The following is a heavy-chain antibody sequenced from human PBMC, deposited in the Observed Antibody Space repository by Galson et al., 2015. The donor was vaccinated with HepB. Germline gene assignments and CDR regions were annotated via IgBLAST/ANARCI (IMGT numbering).Heavy chain of an antibody. D-gene: IGHD6-19*01. V-gene: IGHV3-23*01. Sequence: SLRLSCAASGFTFSSYAMSWVRQAPGKGLEWVSAISGSGGSTYYADSVKGRFTISRDNSKNTLYLQMNSLRAEDTAVYYCAKDCFGSGCFHVWGQGTTVTVSS. J-gene: IGHJ6*02. CDR1: GFTFSSYA. CDR3: AKDCFGSGCFHV. CDR2: ISGSGGST.